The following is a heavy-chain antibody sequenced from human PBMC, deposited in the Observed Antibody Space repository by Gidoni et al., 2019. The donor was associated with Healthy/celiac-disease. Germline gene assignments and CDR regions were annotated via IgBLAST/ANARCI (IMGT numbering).Heavy chain of an antibody. CDR1: GFTFSSYA. Sequence: QVQLVESGGGVVQPGRSLRLSCAASGFTFSSYAIHWVRQAPGKGLEWVAVISYDGSNKYYADSVKGRFTISRDNSKNTLYLQMNSLRAEDTAVYFAAAGTFGYWGQGTLVTVSS. D-gene: IGHD6-13*01. CDR2: ISYDGSNK. J-gene: IGHJ4*02. CDR3: AAGTFGY. V-gene: IGHV3-30*04.